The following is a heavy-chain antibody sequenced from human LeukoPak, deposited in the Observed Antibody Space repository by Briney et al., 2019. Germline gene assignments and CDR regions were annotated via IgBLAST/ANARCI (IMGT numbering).Heavy chain of an antibody. Sequence: PSETLSLTCAVSGYSISSGCYWGWIRQPPGKGLEWIGSIHHSGSTFYNPSLKSRVTISVDTSKNQFSLRLSSVTAADTAVYYCARHEAEMATILGGYWGQGTLVTVSS. D-gene: IGHD5-24*01. J-gene: IGHJ4*02. CDR1: GYSISSGCY. V-gene: IGHV4-38-2*01. CDR2: IHHSGST. CDR3: ARHEAEMATILGGY.